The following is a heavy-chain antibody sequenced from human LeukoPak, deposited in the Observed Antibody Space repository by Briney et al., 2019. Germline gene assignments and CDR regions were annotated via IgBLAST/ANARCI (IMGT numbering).Heavy chain of an antibody. J-gene: IGHJ6*03. V-gene: IGHV4-4*07. Sequence: PSETLSLTCTVSGGSISSYYWSWIRQPAGKGLEWIGRIYTSGSTNYNPSLKSRVTMSVDTSKNQFSLKLSSVTAADTAVYHCARGPYEGGELSFYYYMDVWGKGTTVTISS. CDR3: ARGPYEGGELSFYYYMDV. CDR1: GGSISSYY. D-gene: IGHD3-16*02. CDR2: IYTSGST.